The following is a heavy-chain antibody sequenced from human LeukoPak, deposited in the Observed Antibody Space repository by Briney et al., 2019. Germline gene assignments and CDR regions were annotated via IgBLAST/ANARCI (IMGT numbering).Heavy chain of an antibody. CDR3: ARLYGA. CDR2: IYYSGRT. J-gene: IGHJ5*02. D-gene: IGHD4/OR15-4a*01. V-gene: IGHV4-39*01. Sequence: PSETLSLTCTVSGGSISSSSYYWGWIRQPPGRGLEWIASIYYSGRTYYNPSLKSRVTISVDTSKNQFSLKLSSVTAADTAVYYCARLYGAWGQGTLVTVSS. CDR1: GGSISSSSYY.